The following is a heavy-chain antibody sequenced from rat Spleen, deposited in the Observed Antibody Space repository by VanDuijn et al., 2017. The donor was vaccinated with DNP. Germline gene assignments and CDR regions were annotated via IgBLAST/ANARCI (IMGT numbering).Heavy chain of an antibody. Sequence: EVQMVESGGGLVQPGGSLKLSCAASGFIFSNYDMAWVRQAPTKGLEWVASISHSGGITYYRDSVKGRFTVSRDNAKTSLYLQMDSLRSEDTATYYCTRHDYSNYYFDYWGRGVMVTVSS. CDR3: TRHDYSNYYFDY. V-gene: IGHV5-25*01. CDR2: ISHSGGIT. CDR1: GFIFSNYD. D-gene: IGHD1-8*01. J-gene: IGHJ2*01.